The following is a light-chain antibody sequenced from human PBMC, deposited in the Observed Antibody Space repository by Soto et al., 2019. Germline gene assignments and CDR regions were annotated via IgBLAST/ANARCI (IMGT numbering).Light chain of an antibody. J-gene: IGLJ3*02. Sequence: QSVLTQPPSASGTPGQRVTMSCSGSSSNIGSNTVNWYQQLPGTAPKLLIHSDNQRPSGVPYRFSGSKSGTSASLAISGLQSEDEADYYCAAWDDSLNVWVFGGGTKLTVL. CDR1: SSNIGSNT. CDR3: AAWDDSLNVWV. V-gene: IGLV1-44*01. CDR2: SDN.